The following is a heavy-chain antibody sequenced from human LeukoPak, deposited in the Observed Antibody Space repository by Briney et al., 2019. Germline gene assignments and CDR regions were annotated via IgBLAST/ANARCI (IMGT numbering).Heavy chain of an antibody. CDR3: ARDSTAVALDY. CDR2: ISSSSSYI. CDR1: GFTFSSYA. J-gene: IGHJ4*02. Sequence: PGGSLRLSCAASGFTFSSYAMSWVRQAPGKGLEWVSSISSSSSYIYYADSVKGRFTISRDNAKNSLYLQMNSLRAEDTAVYYCARDSTAVALDYWGQGTLVTVSS. V-gene: IGHV3-21*01. D-gene: IGHD6-19*01.